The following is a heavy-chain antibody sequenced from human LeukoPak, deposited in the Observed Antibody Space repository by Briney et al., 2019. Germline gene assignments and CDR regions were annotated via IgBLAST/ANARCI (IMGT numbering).Heavy chain of an antibody. CDR2: IKQDGSEK. J-gene: IGHJ3*02. D-gene: IGHD3-22*01. CDR1: GFTFCSYC. CDR3: ARVTYYYDSSGYYADAFDI. Sequence: GGSLRLSCAASGFTFCSYCMSWVRQAPGKGLEWVANIKQDGSEKYYVDSVKGRFTLSRDNDKNSLYLQMNSLRAEDTAVYYCARVTYYYDSSGYYADAFDIWGQGTMVTVSS. V-gene: IGHV3-7*01.